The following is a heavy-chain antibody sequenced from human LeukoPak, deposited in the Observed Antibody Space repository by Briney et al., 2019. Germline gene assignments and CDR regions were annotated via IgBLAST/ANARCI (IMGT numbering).Heavy chain of an antibody. V-gene: IGHV3-30*02. Sequence: GGSLRLSCGASGFTFSTYGMHWVRQAPGKGLEWVAMIRYDGSNKYYADSVKGRFTISRDNSKNTMYLQMDSLRAEDTAVYYCATDGPNYDIDHWGQGILVTVSS. J-gene: IGHJ4*02. CDR2: IRYDGSNK. CDR3: ATDGPNYDIDH. D-gene: IGHD3-9*01. CDR1: GFTFSTYG.